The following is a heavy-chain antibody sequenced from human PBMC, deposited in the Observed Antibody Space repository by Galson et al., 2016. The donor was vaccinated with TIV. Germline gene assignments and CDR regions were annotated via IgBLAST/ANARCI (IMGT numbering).Heavy chain of an antibody. CDR2: ISGYDTNT. Sequence: SVKVSCKASGYTFTNYGISWVRQAPGQGLEWMGWISGYDTNTEYVQKLQDRVTMTKDKSTSTAYMELRSLRYDDTAVYYCARDAPYSISWSIDYWGQGSLVTVSS. CDR1: GYTFTNYG. CDR3: ARDAPYSISWSIDY. V-gene: IGHV1-18*04. D-gene: IGHD6-13*01. J-gene: IGHJ4*02.